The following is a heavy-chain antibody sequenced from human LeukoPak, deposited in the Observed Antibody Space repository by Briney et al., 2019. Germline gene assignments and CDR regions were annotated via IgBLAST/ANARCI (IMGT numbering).Heavy chain of an antibody. V-gene: IGHV3-30-3*01. D-gene: IGHD1-26*01. Sequence: GSLRLSCAASGFTFSSYAMHWVRQAPGKGLEWVAVISYDGSNKYYADSVKGRFTISRDNSKNTLYLQMNSLRAEDTAVYYCARADVGATRFDYWGQGTLVTVSS. CDR2: ISYDGSNK. CDR3: ARADVGATRFDY. J-gene: IGHJ4*02. CDR1: GFTFSSYA.